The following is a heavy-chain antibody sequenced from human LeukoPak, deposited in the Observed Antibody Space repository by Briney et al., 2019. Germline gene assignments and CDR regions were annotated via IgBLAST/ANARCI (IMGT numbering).Heavy chain of an antibody. V-gene: IGHV3-48*02. CDR1: GFTFSSYS. D-gene: IGHD1-26*01. CDR2: ISSSSSTI. CDR3: ARDSLRVGALFDY. Sequence: PGGSLRLSCAASGFTFSSYSMNWVRQAPGKGLEWVSYISSSSSTIYYADSVKGRFTISRDNAKNSLYLQMISLRDEDTAVYYCARDSLRVGALFDYWGQGTLVTVSS. J-gene: IGHJ4*02.